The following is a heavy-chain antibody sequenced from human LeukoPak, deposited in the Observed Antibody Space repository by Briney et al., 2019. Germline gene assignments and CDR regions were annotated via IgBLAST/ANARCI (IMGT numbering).Heavy chain of an antibody. Sequence: GGSLRLSCAASGFTFSTYGVHWVRQAPGKGLEWVAVISYDGSDKYYADSVKGRFTISRDNSKNTLYLQMNSLRAEDTAVYHCAKALLTGTYYYYAMDVWGQGTTVTVSS. J-gene: IGHJ6*02. V-gene: IGHV3-30*18. CDR3: AKALLTGTYYYYAMDV. D-gene: IGHD1-20*01. CDR2: ISYDGSDK. CDR1: GFTFSTYG.